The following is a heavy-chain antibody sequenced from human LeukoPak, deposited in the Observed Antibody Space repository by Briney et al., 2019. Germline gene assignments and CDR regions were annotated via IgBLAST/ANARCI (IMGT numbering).Heavy chain of an antibody. V-gene: IGHV3-23*01. D-gene: IGHD2-15*01. Sequence: ETLSLTCTVSGGSISSYYWSWIRQPPGKGLEWVSAISGSGGSTYYADSVKGRFTISRDNSKNTVYLQMNSLSAEDTAVYYCAKNGDRGAYCSGGTCYPYYYYYMDVWGKGTTVTISS. J-gene: IGHJ6*03. CDR1: GGSISSYY. CDR2: ISGSGGST. CDR3: AKNGDRGAYCSGGTCYPYYYYYMDV.